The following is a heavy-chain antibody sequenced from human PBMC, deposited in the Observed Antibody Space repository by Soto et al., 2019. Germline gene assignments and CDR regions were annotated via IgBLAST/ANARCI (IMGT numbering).Heavy chain of an antibody. CDR1: GFSFSSKW. Sequence: EVQLVESGGGLVQPGGSLRLSCAASGFSFSSKWMTWVRQAPGKGLEWVANINPDGSEKQYVDSVRGRFTISRDNAKNSLYLQMNSLRAEDTAVYFCAYSSAYAYFFDPWGPGTLVTVSS. CDR2: INPDGSEK. D-gene: IGHD3-22*01. V-gene: IGHV3-7*01. CDR3: AYSSAYAYFFDP. J-gene: IGHJ5*02.